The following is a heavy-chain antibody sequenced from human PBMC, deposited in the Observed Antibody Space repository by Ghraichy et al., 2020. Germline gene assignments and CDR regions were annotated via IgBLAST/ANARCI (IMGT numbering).Heavy chain of an antibody. CDR3: ARDVGFDNSAGGLDV. J-gene: IGHJ6*02. Sequence: GESLNISCAASGFTFSSYAMNWVRQAPGKGLEWVSSISTRSTYKNYAASVKGRFTVSRDNAKNSLFLQMDSLRADDTAVYYCARDVGFDNSAGGLDVWGHRTRVIVYS. V-gene: IGHV3-21*01. CDR1: GFTFSSYA. CDR2: ISTRSTYK. D-gene: IGHD4-23*01.